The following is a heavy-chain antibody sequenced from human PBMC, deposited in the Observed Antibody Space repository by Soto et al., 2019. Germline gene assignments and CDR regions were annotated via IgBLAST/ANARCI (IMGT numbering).Heavy chain of an antibody. Sequence: SETLSLTCTVSGGSISSYYWSWIRQPPGKGLEWIGYIYYSGSTNYNPSLKSRVTISVDTSKNQFSLKLSSVTAADTAVYYCARGCSIGYCSGGSSPLDYWGQGTLVTVSS. CDR2: IYYSGST. D-gene: IGHD2-15*01. CDR1: GGSISSYY. V-gene: IGHV4-59*01. J-gene: IGHJ4*02. CDR3: ARGCSIGYCSGGSSPLDY.